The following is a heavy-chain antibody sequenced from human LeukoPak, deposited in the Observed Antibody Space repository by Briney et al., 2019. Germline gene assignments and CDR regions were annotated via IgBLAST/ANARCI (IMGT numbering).Heavy chain of an antibody. D-gene: IGHD3-22*01. CDR2: VSAYNGNT. CDR3: AQYYYDSSGYYYFDY. Sequence: ASVTVSFKASVYTFTNYGISWVRQAPGQGRGWMGWVSAYNGNTNYAQKLQGRVTMTTDTSTSTAYMELRSLRSDGTAVYYCAQYYYDSSGYYYFDYWGQGTLVTVSS. V-gene: IGHV1-18*01. CDR1: VYTFTNYG. J-gene: IGHJ4*02.